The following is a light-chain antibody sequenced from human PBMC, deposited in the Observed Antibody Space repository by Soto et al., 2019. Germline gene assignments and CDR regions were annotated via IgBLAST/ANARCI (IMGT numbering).Light chain of an antibody. Sequence: QSAMTQPASVSGSPGQSITISCTGNSSDVGYYNYVSWYQQHPGKAPKLMIYDVSDRPSGVSNRFSGSKSGNTASLTISGLQAEDEADYYCSSSTTSSTVVFGGGTKLTVL. J-gene: IGLJ2*01. CDR1: SSDVGYYNY. V-gene: IGLV2-14*03. CDR3: SSSTTSSTVV. CDR2: DVS.